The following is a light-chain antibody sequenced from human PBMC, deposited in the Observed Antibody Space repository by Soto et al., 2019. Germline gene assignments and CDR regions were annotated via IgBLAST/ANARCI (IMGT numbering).Light chain of an antibody. Sequence: EIVLTQSPGTLSLSPGERATLSCRASQSVSSSYLAWYQQKPGQAPRLLIYGASSRATGIPDRSSGSGSGTDFTLTISRLEPEDFAVFYCQQRSVWPWTFGQGTKVDI. CDR3: QQRSVWPWT. V-gene: IGKV3D-20*02. J-gene: IGKJ1*01. CDR1: QSVSSSY. CDR2: GAS.